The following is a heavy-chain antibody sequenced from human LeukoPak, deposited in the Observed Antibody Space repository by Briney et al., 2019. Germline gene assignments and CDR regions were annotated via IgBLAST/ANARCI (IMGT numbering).Heavy chain of an antibody. CDR3: ARVPDDMTTVVPLGMDV. J-gene: IGHJ6*02. Sequence: VASVKVSCKASGYTFTGYYMHWVRQAPGQGLGWMGWINPNSGGTNYAQKFQGRVTMTRDTSISTAYMELSRLRSDDTAVYYCARVPDDMTTVVPLGMDVWGQGTTVTVSS. CDR1: GYTFTGYY. V-gene: IGHV1-2*02. D-gene: IGHD4-23*01. CDR2: INPNSGGT.